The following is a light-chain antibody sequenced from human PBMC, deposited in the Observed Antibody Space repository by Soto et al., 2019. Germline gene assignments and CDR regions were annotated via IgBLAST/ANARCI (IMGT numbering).Light chain of an antibody. CDR2: GAS. J-gene: IGKJ1*01. V-gene: IGKV3-15*01. CDR3: QQYDNWPPTT. CDR1: QNVGRN. Sequence: VMTQSPATLSGSPGERATLSCRASQNVGRNLAWYQQKPGQAPRLLIFGASTRATGVPARFSGSGSGTEFALTISSLQSEDFALYYCQQYDNWPPTTFGQGTKVEIK.